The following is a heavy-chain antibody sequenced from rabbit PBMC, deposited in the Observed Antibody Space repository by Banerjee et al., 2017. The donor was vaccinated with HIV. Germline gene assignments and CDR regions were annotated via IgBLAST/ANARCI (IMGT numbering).Heavy chain of an antibody. V-gene: IGHV1S45*01. CDR3: ARGSDDSSRGLDL. Sequence: QEQLEESGGDLVKPEGSLTLTCTASGFSFSSNYWICWVRQAPGKGLEWIGCIYAGSSDSTYYASWAKGRFTISSTSSSTVTLQMTSLTAADTATYFCARGSDDSSRGLDLWGPGTLVTVS. CDR2: IYAGSSDST. J-gene: IGHJ3*01. D-gene: IGHD1-1*01. CDR1: GFSFSSNYW.